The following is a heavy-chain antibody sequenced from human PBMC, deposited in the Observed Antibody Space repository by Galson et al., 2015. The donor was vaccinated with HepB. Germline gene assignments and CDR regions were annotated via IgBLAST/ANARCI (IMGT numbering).Heavy chain of an antibody. Sequence: SVKVSCKASGYTFTSYAMHWVRQAPGQRLEWMGWINAGNGNTKYSQKFQGRVTITRDTSASTAYMELSSLRSEDTAVYYCARDGVFARDMVQGNYYYYYMDVWGKGTTVTVSS. V-gene: IGHV1-3*01. CDR1: GYTFTSYA. J-gene: IGHJ6*03. CDR2: INAGNGNT. CDR3: ARDGVFARDMVQGNYYYYYMDV. D-gene: IGHD3-10*01.